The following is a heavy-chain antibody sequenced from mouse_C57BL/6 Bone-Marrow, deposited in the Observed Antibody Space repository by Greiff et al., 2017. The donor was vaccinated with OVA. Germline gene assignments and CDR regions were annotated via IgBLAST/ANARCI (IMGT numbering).Heavy chain of an antibody. Sequence: QVQLQQSGAELVRPGTSVKMSCKASGYTFTNYWIGWAKQRPGHGLEWIGDIYPGAGYTNYNEKFKGKATLTADKSSSTAYMQFSSLTSEDSAIYYCARSFRWYFDVWGTGTTVTVSS. CDR2: IYPGAGYT. CDR1: GYTFTNYW. J-gene: IGHJ1*03. CDR3: ARSFRWYFDV. V-gene: IGHV1-63*01.